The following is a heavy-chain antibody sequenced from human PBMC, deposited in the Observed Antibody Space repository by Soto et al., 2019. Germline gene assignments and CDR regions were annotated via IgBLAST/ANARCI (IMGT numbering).Heavy chain of an antibody. J-gene: IGHJ5*02. CDR3: ARLPWADYGGIFDP. D-gene: IGHD4-17*01. V-gene: IGHV4-59*01. CDR2: IYYSGST. Sequence: SETLSLTCTFSGGSISSDYWSLIRQPPGKKLEWIGYIYYSGSTNYNPSLKSRVTISVDTSKNQFSLKLYSVTTADTAMYYCARLPWADYGGIFDPWGQGTLVTVSS. CDR1: GGSISSDY.